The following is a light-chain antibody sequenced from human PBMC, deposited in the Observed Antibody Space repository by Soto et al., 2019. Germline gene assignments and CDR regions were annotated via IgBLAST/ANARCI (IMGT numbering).Light chain of an antibody. J-gene: IGKJ1*01. Sequence: EVVLTQSPGTLSLSPGERATLSCRASQSITNLAWYQQKPGQAPRLLISSASRRDTGIPDRFSGSGSGTDFTLTISRLEPEDFAVYYCHQYGASVTWTFGQGTKVEVK. CDR3: HQYGASVTWT. V-gene: IGKV3-20*01. CDR2: SAS. CDR1: QSITN.